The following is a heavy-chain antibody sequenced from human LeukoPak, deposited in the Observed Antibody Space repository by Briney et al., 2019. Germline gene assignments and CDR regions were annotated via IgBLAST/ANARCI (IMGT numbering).Heavy chain of an antibody. CDR2: ISSSSSYI. D-gene: IGHD6-13*01. CDR3: ARDLQQLIGAYYYYYGMDV. J-gene: IGHJ6*02. CDR1: GFTFSSYS. V-gene: IGHV3-21*01. Sequence: GSLRLSCAASGFTFSSYSMNWVRQAPGKGLEWVSSISSSSSYIYYADSVKGRFTISRDNAKNSLYLQMNSLRAEDTAVYYCARDLQQLIGAYYYYYGMDVWGQGTTVTVSS.